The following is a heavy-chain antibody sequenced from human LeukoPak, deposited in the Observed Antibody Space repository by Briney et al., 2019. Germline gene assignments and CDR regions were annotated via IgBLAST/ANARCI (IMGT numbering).Heavy chain of an antibody. CDR1: GGSISSYY. CDR2: IYYRGST. Sequence: SETLSLTCTVSGGSISSYYWSWIRQPPGKGLEWIGYIYYRGSTNYNPSLKSRVTISVDTSKNQFSLKLNSVTAADTAVYYCARVTGYMIEDYFDYWGQGILVTVSS. V-gene: IGHV4-59*01. CDR3: ARVTGYMIEDYFDY. D-gene: IGHD3-9*01. J-gene: IGHJ4*02.